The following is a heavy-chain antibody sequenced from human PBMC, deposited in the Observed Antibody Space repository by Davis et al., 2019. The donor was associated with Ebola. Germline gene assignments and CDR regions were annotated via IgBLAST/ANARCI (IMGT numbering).Heavy chain of an antibody. J-gene: IGHJ6*03. D-gene: IGHD2-2*01. Sequence: PSETLSLTCGVYGGSFSGYYWSWIRQSPGKGLEWIGEIFHTGRTNYNPSLKSRVSIPVDTSRNQFSLNLNSVTAADTAVYYCASVPAAAVPFYMDVWGRGTTVTVSS. CDR1: GGSFSGYY. V-gene: IGHV4-34*12. CDR2: IFHTGRT. CDR3: ASVPAAAVPFYMDV.